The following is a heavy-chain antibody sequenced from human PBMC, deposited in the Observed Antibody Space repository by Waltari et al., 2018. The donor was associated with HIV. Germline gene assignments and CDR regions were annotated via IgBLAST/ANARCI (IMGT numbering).Heavy chain of an antibody. J-gene: IGHJ4*02. D-gene: IGHD4-17*01. CDR1: GYTFTGPY. CDR3: ARVVPDYGDYWADDY. CDR2: INPNSGGT. Sequence: QVQLVQSGAEVKKPGASVKVSCQASGYTFTGPYVTWFRQAPGEGLEWMGWINPNSGGTNYTQKFQGRVTMTRDTSINTGYMELSRLRSADTAVYYCARVVPDYGDYWADDYWGQGTLVTVSS. V-gene: IGHV1-2*02.